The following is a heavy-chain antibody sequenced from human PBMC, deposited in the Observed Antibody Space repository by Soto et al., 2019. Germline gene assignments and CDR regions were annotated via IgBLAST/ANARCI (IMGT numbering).Heavy chain of an antibody. CDR3: ARQYYFGSGSYYNRPVDF. V-gene: IGHV4-39*01. CDR2: MDYSGST. CDR1: GGSISASSYY. Sequence: PSETLSLTCTVSGGSISASSYYWGWIRQPPGKGLEWIGSMDYSGSTYYNPSLKSRVTISVDTAKSQFSLKLSSVTAADTAVYYCARQYYFGSGSYYNRPVDFWGQGTLVTFSS. D-gene: IGHD3-10*01. J-gene: IGHJ4*02.